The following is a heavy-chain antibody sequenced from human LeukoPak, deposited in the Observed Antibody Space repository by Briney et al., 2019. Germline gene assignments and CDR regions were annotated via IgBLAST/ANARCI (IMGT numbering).Heavy chain of an antibody. CDR1: GFTFSSYG. J-gene: IGHJ3*02. D-gene: IGHD1-26*01. Sequence: GGSLRLSCAASGFTFSSYGMHWVRQAPGKGLEWVAVISYDGSNKYYADSVKGRFTISRDNAKNSLYLQMNSLRAEDTAVYYCARDESYGAFDIWGQGTMVTVSS. CDR2: ISYDGSNK. V-gene: IGHV3-30*03. CDR3: ARDESYGAFDI.